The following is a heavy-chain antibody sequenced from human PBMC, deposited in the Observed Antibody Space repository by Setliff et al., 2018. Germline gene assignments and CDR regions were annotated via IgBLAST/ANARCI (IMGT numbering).Heavy chain of an antibody. CDR1: GDFISSGGYT. CDR2: IFYNGNT. Sequence: SETLSLTCNVSGDFISSGGYTWNWIRQHPEMGLEWIGYIFYNGNTFYNPSLQSRVTISVDTSKNQFSLKLTSLNAADSAVYYCARASHSYGSPNWFDPWGPGTLFTVSS. D-gene: IGHD3-22*01. CDR3: ARASHSYGSPNWFDP. V-gene: IGHV4-31*03. J-gene: IGHJ5*02.